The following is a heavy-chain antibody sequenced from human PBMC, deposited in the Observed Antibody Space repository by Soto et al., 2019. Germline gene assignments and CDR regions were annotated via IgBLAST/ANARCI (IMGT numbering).Heavy chain of an antibody. D-gene: IGHD1-1*01. Sequence: SETLSLTCSVYGGSFSGYYWSWIRQPPGKGLEWIGEISHSGSTNDNPCLKSRVTISVDTSKNQFSLKVSSDNAAGTAVXYCGSGPARTNELPASYGMDVRRQRTTVTVSS. V-gene: IGHV4-34*01. CDR3: GSGPARTNELPASYGMDV. CDR1: GGSFSGYY. J-gene: IGHJ6*02. CDR2: ISHSGST.